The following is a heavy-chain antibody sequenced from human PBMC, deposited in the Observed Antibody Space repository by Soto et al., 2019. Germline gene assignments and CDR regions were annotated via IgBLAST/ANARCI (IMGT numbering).Heavy chain of an antibody. CDR1: GYSFMNYG. CDR3: ARDGGPYDS. J-gene: IGHJ4*02. CDR2: INTGNGNT. D-gene: IGHD3-16*01. Sequence: QVPLVQSGAEVKRPGASVKVSCKASGYSFMNYGIHWVRQAPGQGLEWMGRINTGNGNTGSSQKFQGRVTIAMDTSASTAYIELSSLGSEDTAVYYCARDGGPYDSWGQGTLVTVSS. V-gene: IGHV1-3*04.